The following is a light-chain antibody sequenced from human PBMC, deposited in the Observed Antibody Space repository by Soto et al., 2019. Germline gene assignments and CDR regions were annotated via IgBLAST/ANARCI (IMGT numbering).Light chain of an antibody. J-gene: IGLJ2*01. V-gene: IGLV1-47*01. CDR2: WDG. Sequence: QSVLTQPPSASGTPGQRVTISCSGSSSNVGSNYVYWYQQVPGTAPILLMHWDGQRPSGVPDRFSGSKSGTSASRAISGLRSEDEADYYCAAWDDSLSVVVFGGGTKLTVL. CDR3: AAWDDSLSVVV. CDR1: SSNVGSNY.